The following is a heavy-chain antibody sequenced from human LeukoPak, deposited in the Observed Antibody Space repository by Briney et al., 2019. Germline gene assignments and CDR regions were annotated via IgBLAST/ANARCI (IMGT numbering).Heavy chain of an antibody. V-gene: IGHV3-23*01. D-gene: IGHD6-13*01. Sequence: GGSLRLSCAASGFTFSSYAMSWVRQAPGKGLEWVSAISGSGGSTYYADSMKGRFTISRDNSKNTLYLQMNSLRAEDTAVYYCAKDQRRSSIGGGAFDIWGQGTMVTVSS. CDR3: AKDQRRSSIGGGAFDI. CDR2: ISGSGGST. J-gene: IGHJ3*02. CDR1: GFTFSSYA.